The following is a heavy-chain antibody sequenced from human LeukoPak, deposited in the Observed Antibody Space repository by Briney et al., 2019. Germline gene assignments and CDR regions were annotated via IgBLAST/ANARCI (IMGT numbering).Heavy chain of an antibody. Sequence: SQTLSLTCTVSGGSISSGDYYWSWIRQPPGKGLEWIGYIYYSGGTYYNPSLKSRVTISVDTSKNQFSLKLSSVTAADTAVYYCARDRSDCSSTSCYDAFDIWGQGTMATVSS. D-gene: IGHD2-2*01. J-gene: IGHJ3*02. CDR2: IYYSGGT. V-gene: IGHV4-30-4*08. CDR3: ARDRSDCSSTSCYDAFDI. CDR1: GGSISSGDYY.